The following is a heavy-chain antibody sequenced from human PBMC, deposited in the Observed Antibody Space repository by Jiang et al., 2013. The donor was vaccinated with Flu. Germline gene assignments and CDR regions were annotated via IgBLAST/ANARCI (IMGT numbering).Heavy chain of an antibody. V-gene: IGHV3-64D*06. Sequence: VQLLESGGGLVQPGGSLRLSCSASGFTFSSYAMHWVRQAPGKGLEYVSAISSNGGSTYYADSVKGRFTISRDNSKNTLYLQMSSLRAEDTAVYYCVLKFWSGYYEWWFDPGAREPWSPSPQ. CDR2: ISSNGGST. J-gene: IGHJ5*02. D-gene: IGHD3-3*01. CDR3: VLKFWSGYYEWWFDP. CDR1: GFTFSSYA.